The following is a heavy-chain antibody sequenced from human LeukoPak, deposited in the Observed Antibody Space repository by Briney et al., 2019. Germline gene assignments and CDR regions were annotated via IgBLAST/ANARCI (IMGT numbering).Heavy chain of an antibody. CDR3: AREGTNYYDSSGQLLDY. J-gene: IGHJ4*02. CDR2: ISSSSSTI. CDR1: GFTFSSYS. V-gene: IGHV3-48*01. D-gene: IGHD3-22*01. Sequence: PGGSLRLSCAASGFTFSSYSMNWVRQAPGKGLEWVSYISSSSSTIYYADSVKGRFTISRDNAKNSLYLQMNSLRAEDTAVYYCAREGTNYYDSSGQLLDYWGQGTLVTVSS.